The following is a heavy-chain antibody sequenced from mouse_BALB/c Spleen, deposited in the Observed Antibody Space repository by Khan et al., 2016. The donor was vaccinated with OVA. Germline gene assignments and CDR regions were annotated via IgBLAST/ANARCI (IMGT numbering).Heavy chain of an antibody. CDR1: GFSLTNSG. D-gene: IGHD2-5*01. V-gene: IGHV2-2*02. J-gene: IGHJ2*01. Sequence: QVQLKQSGPGLVQPSQSLSITCTVSGFSLTNSGVHWVRQSPGKGLEWLGVIWSGGITDYNEPFIFRLSIRKDISNNQVVFKMNSRQANDTAIYYCAKNSNGYFGYWGQGTTLTVSS. CDR3: AKNSNGYFGY. CDR2: IWSGGIT.